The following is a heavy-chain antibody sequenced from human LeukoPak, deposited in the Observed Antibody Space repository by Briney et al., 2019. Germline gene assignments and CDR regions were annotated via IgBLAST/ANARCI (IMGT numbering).Heavy chain of an antibody. CDR1: GYTCTCYY. Sequence: ASVKVSCKASGYTCTCYYMHWGRQAPGQGQEWMGWINPNSGGTNYAKKFQGRGTMIRETSISKAYMEMSRLRSDATVVYYCASPAGILFDRSCYYFEHYYYGMDFWGQGTTVTVSS. J-gene: IGHJ6*02. CDR2: INPNSGGT. CDR3: ASPAGILFDRSCYYFEHYYYGMDF. V-gene: IGHV1-2*02. D-gene: IGHD3-22*01.